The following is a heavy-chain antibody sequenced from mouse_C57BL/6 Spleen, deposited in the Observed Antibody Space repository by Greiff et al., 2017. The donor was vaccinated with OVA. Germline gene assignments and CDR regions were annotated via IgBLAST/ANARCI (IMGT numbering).Heavy chain of an antibody. Sequence: DVKLQESGAELVRPGASVKLSCTASGFNIKDDYMHWVKQRPEQGLEWIGWIDPENGDTEYASKFQGKATITADTSSNTAYLQLSSLTSEDTAVYYCTTSSMDYWGQGTSVTVSS. CDR1: GFNIKDDY. CDR3: TTSSMDY. CDR2: IDPENGDT. J-gene: IGHJ4*01. V-gene: IGHV14-4*01.